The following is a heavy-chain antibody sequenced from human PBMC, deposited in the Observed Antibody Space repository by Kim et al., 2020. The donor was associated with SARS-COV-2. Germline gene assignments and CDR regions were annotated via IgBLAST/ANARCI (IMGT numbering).Heavy chain of an antibody. CDR3: ARVSYDDYYGAYDI. V-gene: IGHV4-4*02. D-gene: IGHD4-17*01. CDR2: ISHSGST. CDR1: GGSISSSNW. J-gene: IGHJ3*02. Sequence: SETLSLTCGVSGGSISSSNWWSWVRQPPGKGLEWIGEISHSGSTNYNPSLKSRVTMSLDKSKNQFSLKLSSVTAAETAVYYCARVSYDDYYGAYDIWGQGTMVIVSS.